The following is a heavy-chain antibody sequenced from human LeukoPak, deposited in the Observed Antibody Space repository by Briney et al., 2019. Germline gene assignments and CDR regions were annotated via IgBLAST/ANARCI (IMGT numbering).Heavy chain of an antibody. CDR2: IYYTGST. V-gene: IGHV4-59*01. CDR1: GGSISSYY. CDR3: ARARNSISDAFDI. D-gene: IGHD3-3*02. J-gene: IGHJ3*02. Sequence: SETLSLTXTVSGGSISSYYWSWIRQPPGKGLEWIGYIYYTGSTNYNPSLKSRVTISLDTSKNQFSLKLSSVTAADTAVYYCARARNSISDAFDIWGQGAMVTVSS.